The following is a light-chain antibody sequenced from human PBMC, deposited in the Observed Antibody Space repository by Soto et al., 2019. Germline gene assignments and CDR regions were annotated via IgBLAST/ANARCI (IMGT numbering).Light chain of an antibody. J-gene: IGKJ5*01. V-gene: IGKV3-20*01. CDR3: QQYGYSPIT. CDR1: QSLGSD. CDR2: GAS. Sequence: EIVMTQAPGTLSLSPGDTATLSCRASQSLGSDLAWYQQKPGQAPRLLIFGASARPTGIPARISGSGSGTDFTLTIDGLEPEDFVVYYCQQYGYSPITFGQGTRLEIK.